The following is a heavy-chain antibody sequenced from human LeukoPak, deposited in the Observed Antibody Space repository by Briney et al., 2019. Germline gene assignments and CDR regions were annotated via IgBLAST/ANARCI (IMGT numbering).Heavy chain of an antibody. CDR1: GFTFSDYY. J-gene: IGHJ4*02. Sequence: GGSLRLSCAASGFTFSDYYMSWIRQAPGKGLEWVSYISSSGSTIYYADSVKGRFTISRDNAKNSLYLQMNSLRAEDTAVYYCARESSWHAGPPNYFDYWGQGTLVTVSS. CDR3: ARESSWHAGPPNYFDY. D-gene: IGHD6-13*01. V-gene: IGHV3-11*04. CDR2: ISSSGSTI.